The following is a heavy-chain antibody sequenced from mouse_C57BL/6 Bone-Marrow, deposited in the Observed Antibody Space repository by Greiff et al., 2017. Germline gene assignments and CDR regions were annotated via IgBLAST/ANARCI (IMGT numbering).Heavy chain of an antibody. J-gene: IGHJ4*01. V-gene: IGHV1-69*01. D-gene: IGHD2-2*01. CDR2: IDPSDSYT. CDR3: ARGRLRRGFYYAMDY. Sequence: QVHVKQPGAELVMPGASVKLSCKASGYTFTSYWMHWVKQRPGQGLEWIGEIDPSDSYTNYNQKFKGKSTLTVDKSSSTAYMQLSSLTSEDSAVYYCARGRLRRGFYYAMDYWGQGTSVTVAS. CDR1: GYTFTSYW.